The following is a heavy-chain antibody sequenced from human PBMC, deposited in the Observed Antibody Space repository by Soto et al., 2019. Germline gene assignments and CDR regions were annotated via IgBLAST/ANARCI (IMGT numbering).Heavy chain of an antibody. V-gene: IGHV3-33*01. CDR3: ARERSKLVPALYY. J-gene: IGHJ4*02. CDR1: GFTFSSYG. Sequence: GGSLRLSCAASGFTFSSYGMHWVRQAPGKGLEWVAVIWYDGSNKYYADSVKGRFTISRDNSKNTLYLQMNSLRAEDTAVYYCARERSKLVPALYYWGQGTLVTVSS. D-gene: IGHD6-13*01. CDR2: IWYDGSNK.